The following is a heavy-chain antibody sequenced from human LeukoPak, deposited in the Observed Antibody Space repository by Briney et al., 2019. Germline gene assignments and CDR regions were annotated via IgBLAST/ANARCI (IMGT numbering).Heavy chain of an antibody. CDR3: ARDFSSSYPLRVAWSMDV. CDR2: IWFDGSNK. CDR1: GFTFSYYG. V-gene: IGHV3-33*01. D-gene: IGHD6-6*01. Sequence: HPGGSLRLSCAASGFTFSYYGMHWVRQAPGKGLEWVAVIWFDGSNKYYADSVKGRFTISRDNSKNKLYLQMNSLRAEDTAMYYCARDFSSSYPLRVAWSMDVWGQGTTVTVSS. J-gene: IGHJ6*02.